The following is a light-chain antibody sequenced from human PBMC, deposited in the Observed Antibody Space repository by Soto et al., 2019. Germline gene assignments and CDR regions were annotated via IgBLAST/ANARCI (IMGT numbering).Light chain of an antibody. CDR2: DAS. Sequence: EFVLTQSPGTLSLSPGERATLSCRASQTVRNNYLAWYQQKPGQAPRLLIYDASSRATGIPDRFSGGGSGTEFTLTISSLQSEDFAVYYCQQYNNWPPGTFGQGTKGDIK. V-gene: IGKV3-20*01. CDR3: QQYNNWPPGT. CDR1: QTVRNNY. J-gene: IGKJ1*01.